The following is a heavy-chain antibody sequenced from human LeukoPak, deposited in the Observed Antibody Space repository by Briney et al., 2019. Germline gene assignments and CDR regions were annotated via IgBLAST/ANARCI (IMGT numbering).Heavy chain of an antibody. CDR2: IYDSGST. CDR1: DGSISSYY. V-gene: IGHV4-59*01. D-gene: IGHD3-3*01. CDR3: AREFSWSGFFDY. J-gene: IGHJ4*02. Sequence: PSETLSLACTVSDGSISSYYWSWIRQPPGKGLEWIGHIYDSGSTNYNPSLKSRVTISVDTSKNQFSLKLSSVTAADTAVYCCAREFSWSGFFDYWGQGTLVTVSS.